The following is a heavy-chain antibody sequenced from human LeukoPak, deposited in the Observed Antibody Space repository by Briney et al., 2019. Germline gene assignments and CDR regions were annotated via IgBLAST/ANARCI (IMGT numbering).Heavy chain of an antibody. CDR2: VNSDGSST. CDR1: GFIFTTYW. V-gene: IGHV3-74*01. Sequence: GGSLRPSCGASGFIFTTYWMHWVRQAPGKGLVWVSRVNSDGSSTRYADSVKGRFTVSRDNARNTLSLQMNSLRAEDTAVYYCARGDYGGDSDAFDIWGPGTMVTVSS. CDR3: ARGDYGGDSDAFDI. D-gene: IGHD4-23*01. J-gene: IGHJ3*02.